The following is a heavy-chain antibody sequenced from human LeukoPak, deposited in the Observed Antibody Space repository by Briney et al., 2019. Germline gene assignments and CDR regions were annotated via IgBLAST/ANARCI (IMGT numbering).Heavy chain of an antibody. J-gene: IGHJ4*02. CDR2: INSDGSST. CDR3: ARDRGYSPDY. V-gene: IGHV3-74*01. D-gene: IGHD5-18*01. CDR1: GFTVSRNY. Sequence: GGSLRLSCAASGFTVSRNYMSWVRQAPGKGLVWVSFINSDGSSTNYADSVKGRFTISRDNAKNTLYLQMNSLRAEDTAVYYCARDRGYSPDYWGQGTLVTVSS.